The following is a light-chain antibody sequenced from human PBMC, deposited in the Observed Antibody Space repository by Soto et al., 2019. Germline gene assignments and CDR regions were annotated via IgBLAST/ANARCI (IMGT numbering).Light chain of an antibody. CDR3: SLYTPSSTVI. CDR1: ISDVGTYHR. J-gene: IGLJ2*01. Sequence: QSVLTQPPSVSGSPGQSVTISCTATISDVGTYHRVSWYQQPPGTAPKLMIYEVSNRPSGVPDRFSGSKSGNTASLTISGLQAEDEADYYCSLYTPSSTVIFGGGTKVTVL. CDR2: EVS. V-gene: IGLV2-18*01.